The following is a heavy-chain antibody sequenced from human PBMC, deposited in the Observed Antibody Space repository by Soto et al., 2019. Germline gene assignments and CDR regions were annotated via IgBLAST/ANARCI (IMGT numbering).Heavy chain of an antibody. Sequence: GGSLRLSCAASGFTFSSYGMHWVRQAPGKGLEWVAVISYDGSNKYYADSVKGRSTISRDNSKNTLYLQMNSLRAEDTAVYYCAKVHYSNYYYYYGMDVWGQGTTVTVSS. D-gene: IGHD4-4*01. V-gene: IGHV3-30*18. CDR2: ISYDGSNK. CDR3: AKVHYSNYYYYYGMDV. CDR1: GFTFSSYG. J-gene: IGHJ6*02.